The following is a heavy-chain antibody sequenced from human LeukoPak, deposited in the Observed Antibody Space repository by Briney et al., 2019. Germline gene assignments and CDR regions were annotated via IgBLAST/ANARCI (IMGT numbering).Heavy chain of an antibody. J-gene: IGHJ5*02. V-gene: IGHV4-4*07. Sequence: PSETLSLTCTVSGGSISSYYWSWIRQPAGKGLEWIGRIYTSGSTNYNPSLKSRVTISVDTSKNQFSLKLSSVTAADTAVYYCARHGVYYYGSGISGQLNWFDPWGQGTLVTVSS. CDR2: IYTSGST. D-gene: IGHD3-10*01. CDR1: GGSISSYY. CDR3: ARHGVYYYGSGISGQLNWFDP.